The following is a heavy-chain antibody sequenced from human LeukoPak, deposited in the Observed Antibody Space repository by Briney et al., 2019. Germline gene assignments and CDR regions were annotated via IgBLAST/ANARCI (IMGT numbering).Heavy chain of an antibody. Sequence: AGGSLRLSCAVSGLTFSSSWMDWVRQAPGKGLEWVASINPDGIKRYSADSVKGRFTISRDNARNSLYLQMDSLRVGDTAFYYCARDLAFSRLDYWGQGVLVTVSS. V-gene: IGHV3-7*01. CDR3: ARDLAFSRLDY. J-gene: IGHJ4*02. CDR2: INPDGIKR. D-gene: IGHD2/OR15-2a*01. CDR1: GLTFSSSW.